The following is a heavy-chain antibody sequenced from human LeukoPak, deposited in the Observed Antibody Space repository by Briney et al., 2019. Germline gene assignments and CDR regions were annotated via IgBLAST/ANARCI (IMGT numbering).Heavy chain of an antibody. V-gene: IGHV3-53*01. J-gene: IGHJ3*02. D-gene: IGHD6-6*01. CDR3: ASGLSSIAARNAFDI. CDR1: GFTVSSNY. CDR2: IYSGGST. Sequence: GGSLRLSCAASGFTVSSNYMSWVRQAPGKGLEWVSVIYSGGSTYYADSVKGRFTISRDNSKNTLYLQMNSLRAEDTAVYYCASGLSSIAARNAFDIWGQGTMVTVSS.